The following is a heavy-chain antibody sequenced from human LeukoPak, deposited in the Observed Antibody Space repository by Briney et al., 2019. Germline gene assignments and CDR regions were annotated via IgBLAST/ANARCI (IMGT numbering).Heavy chain of an antibody. Sequence: SETLSLTCAVYGESFSGYYWSWIRLPPGKGLEWIGNINHSGSTKYDPSLKSRVTISVDTSKSQFSLKVSSVTAADTAVYYCARGRGFCGGGCYSGGFDYWGQGTLVTVSA. CDR1: GESFSGYY. J-gene: IGHJ4*02. CDR3: ARGRGFCGGGCYSGGFDY. CDR2: INHSGST. V-gene: IGHV4-34*01. D-gene: IGHD2-15*01.